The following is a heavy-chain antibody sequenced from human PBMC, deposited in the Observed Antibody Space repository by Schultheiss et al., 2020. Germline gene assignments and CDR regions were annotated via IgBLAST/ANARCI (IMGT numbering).Heavy chain of an antibody. V-gene: IGHV1-18*01. J-gene: IGHJ4*02. CDR2: ISAYNRNT. D-gene: IGHD3-3*01. CDR3: ARDPSGYDFWSGYYSLPGY. CDR1: GYTFTSYG. Sequence: ASVKVSCKASGYTFTSYGISWVRQAPGQGLEWMGWISAYNRNTNYAQKLQGRVTMTTDTSTSTAYMELRSLRSDDTAVYYCARDPSGYDFWSGYYSLPGYWGEGTLVTVSS.